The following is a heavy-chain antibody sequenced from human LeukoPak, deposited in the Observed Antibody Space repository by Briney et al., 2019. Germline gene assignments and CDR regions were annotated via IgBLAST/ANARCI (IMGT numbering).Heavy chain of an antibody. Sequence: GGSLRLSCAVSGFTFSSYGMNWVRQAPGKGLEWVALIWSGGTTEFYADSVRGRFTISRDNSKNTLYLQMNSLRAEDTAVYTCARDRGTQVADTWISSYFDYWGQGTLVTVSS. V-gene: IGHV3-33*01. CDR2: IWSGGTTE. CDR1: GFTFSSYG. J-gene: IGHJ4*02. D-gene: IGHD6-19*01. CDR3: ARDRGTQVADTWISSYFDY.